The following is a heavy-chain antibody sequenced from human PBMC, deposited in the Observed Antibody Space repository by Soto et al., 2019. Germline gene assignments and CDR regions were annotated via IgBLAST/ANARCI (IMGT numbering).Heavy chain of an antibody. V-gene: IGHV3-23*01. J-gene: IGHJ4*02. CDR3: AKELSFSSGWTEFDY. CDR2: ISGSGGST. D-gene: IGHD6-19*01. CDR1: GFTFSSYA. Sequence: GGSLRLSCAASGFTFSSYAMSWVRQAPGKGLEWVSAISGSGGSTYYADSVKGRFTISRDNSKNTLYLQMNSLRAEDTALYYCAKELSFSSGWTEFDYWGQGTLVTVSS.